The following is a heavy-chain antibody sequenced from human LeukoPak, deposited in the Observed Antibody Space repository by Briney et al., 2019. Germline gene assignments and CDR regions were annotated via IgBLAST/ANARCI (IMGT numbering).Heavy chain of an antibody. V-gene: IGHV3-74*01. CDR2: INPDGSTT. D-gene: IGHD2-21*01. CDR3: ARGGDDY. J-gene: IGHJ4*02. CDR1: GFTFSSVW. Sequence: GGSLRLSCAASGFTFSSVWMYWVRQAPGKGPQWVSTINPDGSTTGYADSVKGRFTISRDNAKNMLYLQMNNLRTEDTAMYICARGGDDYWGQGTLVTVSS.